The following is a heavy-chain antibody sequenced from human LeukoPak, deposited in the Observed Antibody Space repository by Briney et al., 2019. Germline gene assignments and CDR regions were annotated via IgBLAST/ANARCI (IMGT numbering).Heavy chain of an antibody. V-gene: IGHV4-59*01. Sequence: SETLSLTCTVSGGSISSYYWSWIRQPPGKGLEWIGYIYYSGSTNYNPSLKSRVTISVGTSKNQFSLKLSSVTAADTAVYYCAGLDYDILTGSPSGFDYWGQGTLVTVSS. CDR3: AGLDYDILTGSPSGFDY. D-gene: IGHD3-9*01. J-gene: IGHJ4*02. CDR1: GGSISSYY. CDR2: IYYSGST.